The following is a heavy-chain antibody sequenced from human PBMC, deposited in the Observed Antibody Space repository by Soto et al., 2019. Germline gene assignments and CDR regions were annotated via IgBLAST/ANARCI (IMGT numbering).Heavy chain of an antibody. V-gene: IGHV4-34*01. Sequence: QVQLQQWGAGLLKPSETLSLTCAVYGGSFSGYYWSWIRQPPGKGLEWIGEINHSGSTNYNPSLKNRVTISVDTSKNQFSLKLSSVTAADTAVYYCARGLDRGSHPELRFDPWGQGTLVTVSS. J-gene: IGHJ5*02. CDR1: GGSFSGYY. CDR3: ARGLDRGSHPELRFDP. D-gene: IGHD3-10*01. CDR2: INHSGST.